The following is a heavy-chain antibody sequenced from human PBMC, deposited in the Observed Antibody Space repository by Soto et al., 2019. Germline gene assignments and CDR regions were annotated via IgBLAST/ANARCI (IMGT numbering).Heavy chain of an antibody. CDR1: GGTFSSYA. CDR2: IIPIFGTA. Sequence: QVQLVQSGAEVKKPGSSVKVSCKASGGTFSSYAISWVRQAPGQGLEWMGGIIPIFGTADYAQKFQGRVTMTADESTSTAYMELSSLRSEDTAVYYCASIRANTYYYGMDGWGQGTTVTVSS. J-gene: IGHJ6*02. CDR3: ASIRANTYYYGMDG. D-gene: IGHD2-21*01. V-gene: IGHV1-69*12.